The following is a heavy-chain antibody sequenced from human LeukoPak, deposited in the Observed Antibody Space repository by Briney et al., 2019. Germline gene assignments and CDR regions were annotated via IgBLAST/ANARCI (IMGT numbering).Heavy chain of an antibody. V-gene: IGHV4-39*07. CDR2: IYYSGST. Sequence: PSETLSLTCTVSGGSISSTSYYWGWIRQPPGKGLEWIGSIYYSGSTDYNPSLKSRVSISVDTSKNQFSLKLSSVTAADTAVYYCARVGDNYGYYFDYWGQGTLVTVSS. CDR1: GGSISSTSYY. J-gene: IGHJ4*02. CDR3: ARVGDNYGYYFDY. D-gene: IGHD5-18*01.